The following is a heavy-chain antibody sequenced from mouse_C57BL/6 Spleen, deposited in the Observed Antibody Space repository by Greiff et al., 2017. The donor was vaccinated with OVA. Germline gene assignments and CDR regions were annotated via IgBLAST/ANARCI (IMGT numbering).Heavy chain of an antibody. CDR3: ARRWDVWDWYFDV. CDR1: GYTFTSYW. V-gene: IGHV1-69*01. D-gene: IGHD4-1*01. Sequence: QVQLQQSGAELVMPGASVKLSCKASGYTFTSYWMHWVKQRPGQGLEWIGEIDPSDSYTNYNQKFKGKSTLTVDKSSSTAYMQLSSLTSEDSAVYYCARRWDVWDWYFDVWGTGTTVTVSS. CDR2: IDPSDSYT. J-gene: IGHJ1*03.